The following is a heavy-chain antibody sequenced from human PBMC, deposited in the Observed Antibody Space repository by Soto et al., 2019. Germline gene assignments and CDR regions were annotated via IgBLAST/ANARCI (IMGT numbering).Heavy chain of an antibody. CDR1: GLPHSNFA. Sequence: GGSLRLSCSASGLPHSNFAMMWVRQAPGKGLECVSGIYGSGRGIEYADSVKGRFTISRDNSKNTVYLQMTDLRADDTAVYYSATDAVHNDGLWLLDNWGRGTLVTVSS. V-gene: IGHV3-23*05. CDR2: IYGSGRGI. D-gene: IGHD1-1*01. J-gene: IGHJ4*02. CDR3: ATDAVHNDGLWLLDN.